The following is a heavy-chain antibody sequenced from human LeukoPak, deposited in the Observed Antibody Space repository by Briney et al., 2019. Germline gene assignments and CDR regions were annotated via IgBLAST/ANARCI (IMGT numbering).Heavy chain of an antibody. CDR2: IGAYNGNT. V-gene: IGHV1-18*01. D-gene: IGHD3-22*01. Sequence: ASVKVSCKATGYTFTSYGISWVRQAPGQGLEWTGWIGAYNGNTNYAQKLQGRVTMTTDTSTSTAYMELRSLRSDDTAVYYCARGAYYYDSSGYYQVLKDIDYWGQGTLVTVSS. J-gene: IGHJ4*02. CDR1: GYTFTSYG. CDR3: ARGAYYYDSSGYYQVLKDIDY.